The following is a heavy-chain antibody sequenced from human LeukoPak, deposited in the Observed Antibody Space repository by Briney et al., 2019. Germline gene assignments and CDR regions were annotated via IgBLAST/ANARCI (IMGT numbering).Heavy chain of an antibody. CDR1: GGSISSYY. J-gene: IGHJ6*02. CDR2: IYYSGST. V-gene: IGHV4-59*01. Sequence: SETLSLTCTVSGGSISSYYWSWIRQPPGKGLEWIGYIYYSGSTNYNPSLKSRVTISVDTSKNQFSLKLSSVTAADTAVYYCARDRAIGCSGGSCYSAGYYYYGTGVWGQGTTVTVSS. D-gene: IGHD2-15*01. CDR3: ARDRAIGCSGGSCYSAGYYYYGTGV.